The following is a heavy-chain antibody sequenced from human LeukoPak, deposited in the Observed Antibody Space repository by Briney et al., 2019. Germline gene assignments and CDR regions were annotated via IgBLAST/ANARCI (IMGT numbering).Heavy chain of an antibody. Sequence: GGSLRLSCAASGFTFSSYGMHWVRQAPGKGLEWVSLIYSGGTTYYADSVKGRFTISRDNSKNTLYLQMNSLRAEDTAVYYCARRAGGYSHPYDYWGQGILVTVSS. V-gene: IGHV3-53*01. J-gene: IGHJ4*02. CDR1: GFTFSSYG. D-gene: IGHD4-23*01. CDR2: IYSGGTT. CDR3: ARRAGGYSHPYDY.